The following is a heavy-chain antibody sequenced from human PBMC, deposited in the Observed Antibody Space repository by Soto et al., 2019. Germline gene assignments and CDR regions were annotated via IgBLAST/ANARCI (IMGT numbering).Heavy chain of an antibody. CDR2: ISYDGSNK. D-gene: IGHD3-22*01. CDR1: GFTFSSYG. J-gene: IGHJ4*02. V-gene: IGHV3-30*18. Sequence: PGGSLRLSCAASGFTFSSYGMHWVRQSPGKGLEWVAVISYDGSNKYYADSVKGRFTISRDNSKNTLYLQMNSLRDEDMAVYYCAKSYDSSGYYFDYWGQGTLVTVSS. CDR3: AKSYDSSGYYFDY.